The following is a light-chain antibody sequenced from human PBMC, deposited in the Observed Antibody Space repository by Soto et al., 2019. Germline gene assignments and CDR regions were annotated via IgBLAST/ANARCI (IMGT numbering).Light chain of an antibody. CDR1: QTISRW. Sequence: DIHLIQSPSTLSASSADRVSTTCLANQTISRWLAWYQQKPGKAPKFLIYDASTLESGVPSRFSGSGSETEFTLTISSLQTDDFATYYCQHYNTYPWTFGKGTKVDIK. J-gene: IGKJ1*01. CDR3: QHYNTYPWT. V-gene: IGKV1-5*01. CDR2: DAS.